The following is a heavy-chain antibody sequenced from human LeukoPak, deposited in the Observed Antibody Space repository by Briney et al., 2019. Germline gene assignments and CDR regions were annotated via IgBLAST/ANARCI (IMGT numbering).Heavy chain of an antibody. Sequence: GGSLRLSCAASGFTFSSYGMHWVRQAPGKGMEWVAVISYDGSNKYYADSVKGRFTIPRDNSKNTLYLQMNSLRAEDTAVYYCAKGMGLGVADTFYYFDYWGQGTLVTVSS. CDR2: ISYDGSNK. J-gene: IGHJ4*02. CDR1: GFTFSSYG. D-gene: IGHD6-19*01. CDR3: AKGMGLGVADTFYYFDY. V-gene: IGHV3-30*18.